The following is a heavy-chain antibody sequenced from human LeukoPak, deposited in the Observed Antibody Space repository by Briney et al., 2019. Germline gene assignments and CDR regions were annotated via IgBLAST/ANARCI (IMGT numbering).Heavy chain of an antibody. J-gene: IGHJ5*02. Sequence: SETLSLTCAVYGGSFSGYYWSWIRQPPGKGLEWIGEINHSGSTNYNPSLKSRVTISVDTSKNQFSLKLSSVTAADTAVYYCARGRGGGNSALNWFDPWGQGTLVTVSS. CDR2: INHSGST. V-gene: IGHV4-34*01. CDR3: ARGRGGGNSALNWFDP. D-gene: IGHD4-23*01. CDR1: GGSFSGYY.